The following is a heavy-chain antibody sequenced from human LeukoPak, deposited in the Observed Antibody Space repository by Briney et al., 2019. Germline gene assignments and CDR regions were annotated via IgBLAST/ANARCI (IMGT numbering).Heavy chain of an antibody. V-gene: IGHV5-51*01. D-gene: IGHD6-19*01. CDR1: GYSFPTYW. J-gene: IGHJ4*02. CDR3: ARYTPYSSGGYYFDY. CDR2: IYPGNSDT. Sequence: GESLKISCKGSGYSFPTYWIGWVRQMPGKGLEWMGVIYPGNSDTRYSPSFQGQVTISADKTINTAYLQWSSLKASDTAMYYCARYTPYSSGGYYFDYWGQGTLVTISS.